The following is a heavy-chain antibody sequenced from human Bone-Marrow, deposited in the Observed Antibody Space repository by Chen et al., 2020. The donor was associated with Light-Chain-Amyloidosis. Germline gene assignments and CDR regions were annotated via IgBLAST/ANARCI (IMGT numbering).Heavy chain of an antibody. Sequence: EVQLEQSGPEVKKPGESLKISCTGSGYTFPNYWIGWVRQMPGKGLAWMGVTYPDDSDARYSPSFEGQATNSAEKSISTAYLQWRGLKASDAAMYYCARRRDRYDFDYWGQGTLVTVSS. CDR1: GYTFPNYW. CDR2: TYPDDSDA. D-gene: IGHD1-1*01. V-gene: IGHV5-51*01. CDR3: ARRRDRYDFDY. J-gene: IGHJ4*02.